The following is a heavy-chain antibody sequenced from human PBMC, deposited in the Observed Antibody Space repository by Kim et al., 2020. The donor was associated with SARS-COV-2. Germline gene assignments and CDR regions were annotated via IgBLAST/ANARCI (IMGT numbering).Heavy chain of an antibody. CDR2: IGQDDRDT. CDR3: TRDGERAVDFDL. D-gene: IGHD1-26*01. V-gene: IGHV3-74*03. CDR1: GFTFNNYW. J-gene: IGHJ2*01. Sequence: GGSLRLSCAASGFTFNNYWMHWVRQAPGKGLVWVSRIGQDDRDTTYEDSVKGRFTISRDNAKNMLYLQINSLRPEDTALYYCTRDGERAVDFDLWGRGTLVTVSS.